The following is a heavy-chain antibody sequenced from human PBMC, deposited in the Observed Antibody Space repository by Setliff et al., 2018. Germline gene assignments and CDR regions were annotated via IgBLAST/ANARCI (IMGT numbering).Heavy chain of an antibody. CDR2: IYPGDSDC. CDR3: ARRGWGSSSGDCYSPKGCYYYYMDV. Sequence: GESLKISCKGSGYIFTNYWIGWVRQMPGKGLEWMGVIYPGDSDCRYSPSFRGQVTISADKSISTAYLQWSSLKASDTAIYYCARRGWGSSSGDCYSPKGCYYYYMDVWGKGTTVTVSS. J-gene: IGHJ6*03. V-gene: IGHV5-51*01. D-gene: IGHD2-21*02. CDR1: GYIFTNYW.